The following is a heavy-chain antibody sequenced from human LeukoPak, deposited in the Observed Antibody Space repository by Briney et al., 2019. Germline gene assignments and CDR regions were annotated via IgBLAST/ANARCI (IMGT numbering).Heavy chain of an antibody. D-gene: IGHD3-10*01. J-gene: IGHJ4*02. CDR1: GGSISSYY. Sequence: PSETLSLTCTVSGGSISSYYWSWIRQPAGKGLEGIGRIYTSGSTNYNPSLKSRVTMSVDTSKNQFSLKLSSVTAADTAVYYCASQWREVRGVITNFDYWGQGTLVTVSS. CDR3: ASQWREVRGVITNFDY. CDR2: IYTSGST. V-gene: IGHV4-4*07.